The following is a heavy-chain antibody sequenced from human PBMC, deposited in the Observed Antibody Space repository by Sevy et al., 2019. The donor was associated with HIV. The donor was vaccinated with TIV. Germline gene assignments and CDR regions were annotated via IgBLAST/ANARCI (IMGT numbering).Heavy chain of an antibody. V-gene: IGHV1-24*01. Sequence: ASVKVSCKVYGYTLTELSMHWVRQAPGKGLEWMGGFDPEDGETIYAQKFQGRVTMTEDTSTDTAYMELSSLRSEDTAVYYCATNIVATILPYYFDYWGQGTLVTVSS. CDR3: ATNIVATILPYYFDY. D-gene: IGHD5-12*01. J-gene: IGHJ4*02. CDR2: FDPEDGET. CDR1: GYTLTELS.